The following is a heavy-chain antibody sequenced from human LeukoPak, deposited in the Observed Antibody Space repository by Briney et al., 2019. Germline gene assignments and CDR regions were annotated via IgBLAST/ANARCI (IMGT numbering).Heavy chain of an antibody. CDR3: SPPRGDSSGYYYVY. V-gene: IGHV3-23*01. D-gene: IGHD3-22*01. CDR2: ISATGGST. CDR1: GLTFSSYV. Sequence: GGPLRLSCTASGLTFSSYVMSWVRQAPGKGLEWVSTISATGGSTFYADSVRGRFTISRDNFRSTLYLQMNSLRAEDTATYYCSPPRGDSSGYYYVYWGQGTLVTVSS. J-gene: IGHJ4*02.